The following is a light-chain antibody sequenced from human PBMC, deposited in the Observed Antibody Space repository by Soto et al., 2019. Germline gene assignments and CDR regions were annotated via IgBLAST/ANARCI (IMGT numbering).Light chain of an antibody. V-gene: IGKV1-39*01. CDR1: RSISNY. CDR3: QQYNNWPPT. Sequence: DIQMTQSPSSLSASVGDTVTIACRASRSISNYLNWYQQKPGRAPNLLISGASTLQRGVPSRFSGSGSGTTFTLTISSLQSEDFAVYYCQQYNNWPPTFGQGTRLEIK. CDR2: GAS. J-gene: IGKJ5*01.